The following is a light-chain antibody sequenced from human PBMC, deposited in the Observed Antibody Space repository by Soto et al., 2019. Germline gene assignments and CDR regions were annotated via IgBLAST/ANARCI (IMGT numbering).Light chain of an antibody. J-gene: IGLJ1*01. V-gene: IGLV1-47*01. Sequence: QSVLTQPPSAAGTPGPTGTISCFGSSSNIGSNYVYWYQRLPGMAPKLLIYSNTQRPLGVPVRFSGSKSGTSASLAISGLQSEDEADYYCATWDDRIYVFGAGTKVTVL. CDR3: ATWDDRIYV. CDR1: SSNIGSNY. CDR2: SNT.